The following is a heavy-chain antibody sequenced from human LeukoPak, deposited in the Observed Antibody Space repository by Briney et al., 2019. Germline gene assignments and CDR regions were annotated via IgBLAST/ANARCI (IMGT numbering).Heavy chain of an antibody. CDR1: GFTFSSYE. J-gene: IGHJ4*02. Sequence: GSLRLSCAASGFTFSSYEMNWVRQAPGKGLEWVSYISSSGSTIYYADSVKGRFTISRDNAKNSLYLQMNSLRAEDTAVYYCARARVPAATLLYYFDYWGQGTLVTVSS. CDR2: ISSSGSTI. D-gene: IGHD2-2*01. CDR3: ARARVPAATLLYYFDY. V-gene: IGHV3-48*03.